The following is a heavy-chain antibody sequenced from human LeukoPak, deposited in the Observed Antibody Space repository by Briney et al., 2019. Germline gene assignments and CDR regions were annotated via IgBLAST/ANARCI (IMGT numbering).Heavy chain of an antibody. CDR1: GGSISSYY. D-gene: IGHD3-10*01. CDR2: IYYSGST. CDR3: ARSRGYYYYYMDV. J-gene: IGHJ6*03. Sequence: SETLSLTCTVSGGSISSYYWSRIRQPPGKGLEWIGYIYYSGSTNYNPSLKSRVTISVDTSKNQFSLKLSSVTAADTAVYYCARSRGYYYYYMDVWGKGTTVTVSS. V-gene: IGHV4-59*01.